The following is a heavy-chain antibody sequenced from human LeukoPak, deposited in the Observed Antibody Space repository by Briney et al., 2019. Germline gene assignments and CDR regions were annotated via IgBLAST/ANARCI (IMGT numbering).Heavy chain of an antibody. V-gene: IGHV4-39*07. CDR1: GGPISSSSYY. CDR3: AIEVRGVISY. D-gene: IGHD3-10*01. CDR2: IYYSGST. Sequence: PSETLSLTCTVSGGPISSSSYYWGWIRQPPGKGLEWVGSIYYSGSTYYNPSLKSRVTISVDTSKNQFSLKLSSVTAADTAVYYCAIEVRGVISYWGQGTLVTVSS. J-gene: IGHJ4*02.